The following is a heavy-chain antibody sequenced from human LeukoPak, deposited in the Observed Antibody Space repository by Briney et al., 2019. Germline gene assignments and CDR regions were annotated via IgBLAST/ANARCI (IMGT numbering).Heavy chain of an antibody. V-gene: IGHV4-59*08. D-gene: IGHD6-13*01. CDR3: ARRLSSWYAFDY. Sequence: SETLSLTCTVSGGSITYYHWSWIRQPPGKGLEWIWYIYYSGSTNYNPSLKSRVTISVDTPKNQFSLKLSSVTAADTAVYYCARRLSSWYAFDYWGQGTLVTVSS. J-gene: IGHJ4*02. CDR2: IYYSGST. CDR1: GGSITYYH.